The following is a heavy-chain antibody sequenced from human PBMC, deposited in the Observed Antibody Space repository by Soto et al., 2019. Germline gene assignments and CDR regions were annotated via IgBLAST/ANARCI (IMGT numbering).Heavy chain of an antibody. CDR3: AGEGVVLFDY. CDR2: ISYDGSNK. J-gene: IGHJ4*02. CDR1: GFTFSSYG. D-gene: IGHD3-3*01. V-gene: IGHV3-30*03. Sequence: QVQLVESGGGVVQPGRSLRLSCAASGFTFSSYGMHWVRQAPGKGLEWVAVISYDGSNKYYADSVKGRFTISRDNSKNTLYLQMNSLSAEATAVYYCAGEGVVLFDYWGQGTLVTVSS.